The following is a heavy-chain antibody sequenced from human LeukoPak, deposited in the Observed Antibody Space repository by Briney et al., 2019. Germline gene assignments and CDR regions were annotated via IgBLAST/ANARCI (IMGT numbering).Heavy chain of an antibody. J-gene: IGHJ4*02. Sequence: PGGSLRLSCAAPGFMFHDYAIHWVRQAPGKGLEWVSLISGDGGSTFCADSVRGRFTISRDNSKNSLYLQMNSLRSDDTALYYCARESESSGWYDYWGQGTLVTLSS. D-gene: IGHD6-19*01. CDR3: ARESESSGWYDY. V-gene: IGHV3-43*02. CDR1: GFMFHDYA. CDR2: ISGDGGST.